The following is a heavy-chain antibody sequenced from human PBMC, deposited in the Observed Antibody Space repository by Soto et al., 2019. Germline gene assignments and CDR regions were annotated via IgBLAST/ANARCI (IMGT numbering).Heavy chain of an antibody. CDR3: ARVPYCSSTSCSTPRFDY. Sequence: QVQLQESGPGLVKPSQTLSLTCTVSGGSISSGGYYWSWIRQHPGKGLEWIGYIYYSGSTYYNPSLKGRVTISVDTSKNQFSLKLSSVTAADTAVYYCARVPYCSSTSCSTPRFDYWGQGTLVTVSS. J-gene: IGHJ4*02. D-gene: IGHD2-2*01. V-gene: IGHV4-31*03. CDR2: IYYSGST. CDR1: GGSISSGGYY.